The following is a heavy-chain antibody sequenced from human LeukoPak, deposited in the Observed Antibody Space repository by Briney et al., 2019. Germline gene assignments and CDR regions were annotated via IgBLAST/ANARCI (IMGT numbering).Heavy chain of an antibody. V-gene: IGHV1-2*02. J-gene: IGHJ3*02. CDR2: INPHSGDT. Sequence: ASVKVSCKTSGYMFTPYYPHWARQDPGQGHEWMGWINPHSGDTNSAQKFQGRVTMTRDTSISTVYMELSSLRSDDTAVYYCARGGAGYSSGWLRAFDIWGQGTMVTVSS. D-gene: IGHD6-19*01. CDR1: GYMFTPYY. CDR3: ARGGAGYSSGWLRAFDI.